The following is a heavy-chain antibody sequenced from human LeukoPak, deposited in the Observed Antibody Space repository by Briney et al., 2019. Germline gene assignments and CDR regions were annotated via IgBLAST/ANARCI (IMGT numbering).Heavy chain of an antibody. CDR2: IHYSGNT. J-gene: IGHJ5*02. V-gene: IGHV4-30-4*01. D-gene: IGHD6-6*01. CDR3: ARSMASEGPTHNWFDT. Sequence: SQTLSLTCAVSGGSSRSGDYFWSWIRQPPGKGLEWIGHIHYSGNTYYSPSLKSRVTISVDTSRNHFSLKLTSVTAADTAMFYCARSMASEGPTHNWFDTWGQGTLVTVSS. CDR1: GGSSRSGDYF.